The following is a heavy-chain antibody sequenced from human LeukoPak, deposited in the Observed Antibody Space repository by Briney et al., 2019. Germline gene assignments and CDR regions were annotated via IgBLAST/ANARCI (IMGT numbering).Heavy chain of an antibody. CDR2: IYYSGST. V-gene: IGHV4-39*01. J-gene: IGHJ4*02. D-gene: IGHD3-10*01. Sequence: SETLSLTCTVTGGSISSSSYYWGWIRQPPGKGLEWIGNIYYSGSTYYNPSLESRVTISVDTSKNQFSLKLSSVTAADTAVYYCARVGPMAIDYWGQGTLVTVSS. CDR1: GGSISSSSYY. CDR3: ARVGPMAIDY.